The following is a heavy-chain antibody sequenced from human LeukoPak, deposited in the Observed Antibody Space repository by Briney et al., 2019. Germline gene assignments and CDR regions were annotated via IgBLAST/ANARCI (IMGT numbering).Heavy chain of an antibody. V-gene: IGHV3-23*01. Sequence: GGSLRLSCTISRLLRFTFKHNDVSWIRQAPGRGLDWVAGLSDGDNDRTYYADSVKGRFTISRDNAKNTLYLQMNSLRAEDTAVYYCLRDTLYGSGSYPFFQHWGQGTLVTVSS. CDR3: LRDTLYGSGSYPFFQH. D-gene: IGHD3-10*01. CDR2: LSDGDNDRT. CDR1: RLLRFTFKHND. J-gene: IGHJ1*01.